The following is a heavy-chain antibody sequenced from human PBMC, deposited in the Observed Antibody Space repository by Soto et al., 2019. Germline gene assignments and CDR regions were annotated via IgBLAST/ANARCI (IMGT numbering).Heavy chain of an antibody. CDR2: INAGNGNT. J-gene: IGHJ4*02. CDR3: ARGFTVVTPETTIAY. Sequence: QVQLVQSGAEVKKPGASVKVSCKASGYTFTSYAMHWVRQAPGQRLEWMGWINAGNGNTKYSQKFQGRVTITRDTSASTAYMELSSLRSEDTAVYYCARGFTVVTPETTIAYWGQGTLVTVSS. V-gene: IGHV1-3*01. CDR1: GYTFTSYA. D-gene: IGHD2-21*02.